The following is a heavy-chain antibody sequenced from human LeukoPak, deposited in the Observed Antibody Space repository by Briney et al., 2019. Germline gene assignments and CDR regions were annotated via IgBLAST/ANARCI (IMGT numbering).Heavy chain of an antibody. V-gene: IGHV3-23*01. D-gene: IGHD6-19*01. CDR3: AKAGRPQAVAGWTDY. CDR2: MGGGGTT. J-gene: IGHJ4*02. Sequence: GGSLRLSCAASGFTFNNYVMSWVRQAPGKGLEWVSAMGGGGTTYYADYVKGRFTISRDTSKNTLYLQMNSLRAEDTAIYYCAKAGRPQAVAGWTDYWGQGTLVTVSS. CDR1: GFTFNNYV.